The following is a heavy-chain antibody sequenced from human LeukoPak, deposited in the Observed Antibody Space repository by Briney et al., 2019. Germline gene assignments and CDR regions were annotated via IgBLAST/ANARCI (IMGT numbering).Heavy chain of an antibody. CDR3: ARAPSEIGGYYPEYFRR. CDR2: INTDGSST. J-gene: IGHJ1*01. D-gene: IGHD3-22*01. V-gene: IGHV3-74*01. CDR1: GFTFSSYW. Sequence: GGSLRLSCAASGFTFSSYWMHWVRQAPGKGLVWVSRINTDGSSTSYADSVKGRFTISRDNAKKTVSLQMNSLRPEDTGVYYCARAPSEIGGYYPEYFRRWGQGTLVTVSS.